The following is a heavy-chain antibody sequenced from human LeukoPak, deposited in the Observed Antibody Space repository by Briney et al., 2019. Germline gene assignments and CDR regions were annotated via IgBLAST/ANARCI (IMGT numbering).Heavy chain of an antibody. Sequence: PSETLSLACTVSGGSISSSSYYWGWIRQPPGKGLEWIGEINHSGSTNYNPSLKSRVTISVDTSKNQFSLKLSSVTAADTAVYYCARINPTPVKLWSYYNHAFDIWGQGTMVTVSS. J-gene: IGHJ3*02. CDR2: INHSGST. CDR3: ARINPTPVKLWSYYNHAFDI. D-gene: IGHD3-10*01. CDR1: GGSISSSSYY. V-gene: IGHV4-39*07.